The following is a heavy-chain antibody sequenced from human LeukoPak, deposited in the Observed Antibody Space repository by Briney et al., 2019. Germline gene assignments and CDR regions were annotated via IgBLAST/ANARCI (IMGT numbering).Heavy chain of an antibody. Sequence: GGSLRLSCTASGFTFGDYAMSWVRQAPGKGLEWVGFIRSKAFGGTTEYAASVKGRFTISRDDSKSIAYLQMNSLKTEDTAVYYCTRQYYYDSSGYYGYYYYYYMDVWGKGTTVTISS. CDR1: GFTFGDYA. D-gene: IGHD3-22*01. CDR2: IRSKAFGGTT. J-gene: IGHJ6*03. V-gene: IGHV3-49*04. CDR3: TRQYYYDSSGYYGYYYYYYMDV.